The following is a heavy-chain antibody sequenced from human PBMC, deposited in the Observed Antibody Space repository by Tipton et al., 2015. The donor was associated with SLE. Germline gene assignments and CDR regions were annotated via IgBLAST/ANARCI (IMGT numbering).Heavy chain of an antibody. CDR3: ARHKLGAPYYFDY. Sequence: TLSLTCTVSGGSISNYYWSWIRQSPGKGLEWIGYIYYSGHTDYNPSLKSRVTLSVDTSKSQFSFSLRLSSVTAADTAVYYCARHKLGAPYYFDYWGQGTLVTVSS. V-gene: IGHV4-59*01. D-gene: IGHD7-27*01. J-gene: IGHJ4*02. CDR2: IYYSGHT. CDR1: GGSISNYY.